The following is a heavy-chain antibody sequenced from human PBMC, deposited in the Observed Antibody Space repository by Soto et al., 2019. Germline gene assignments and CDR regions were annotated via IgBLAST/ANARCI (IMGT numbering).Heavy chain of an antibody. CDR3: ARDRSANWNPRGRFDP. V-gene: IGHV4-30-4*01. Sequence: PSETLSVTCTVSGGSISSGDYYWSWIRQPPRKGLEWIGYIYYSGSTYYNPSLKSRVTISVDTSKKQFSLKLSSVTAADKAVYYCARDRSANWNPRGRFDPWGQGTLVTVSS. D-gene: IGHD1-1*01. CDR1: GGSISSGDYY. CDR2: IYYSGST. J-gene: IGHJ5*02.